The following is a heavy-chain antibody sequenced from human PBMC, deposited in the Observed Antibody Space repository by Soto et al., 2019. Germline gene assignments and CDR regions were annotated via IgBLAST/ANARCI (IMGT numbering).Heavy chain of an antibody. CDR3: ARQPDCSCTSCYGDDYYYYGMDV. CDR1: GYSFTSYW. CDR2: IYPGDSDT. D-gene: IGHD2-2*01. Sequence: GESLKISCKGSGYSFTSYWIGWVRQMPGKGLEWMGIIYPGDSDTKYSPSFQGQGTISADKSISTAYLQWSSLKASDTAMYDCARQPDCSCTSCYGDDYYYYGMDVWGQGTTVTVSS. J-gene: IGHJ6*02. V-gene: IGHV5-51*01.